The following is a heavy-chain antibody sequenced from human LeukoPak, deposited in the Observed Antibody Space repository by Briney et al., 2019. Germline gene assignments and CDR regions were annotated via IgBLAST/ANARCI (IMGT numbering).Heavy chain of an antibody. CDR2: IWYDGSIK. D-gene: IGHD2-2*01. J-gene: IGHJ2*01. Sequence: GRSLRLSCAASGFTFRNFGMHWVRQAPGKGLEWVAIIWYDGSIKYFTDSVKGRFTTSRDNSKSTLYLQMNSLRSEDTAVYYCARDRSTRYFDLWGRGTLVTVSS. CDR3: ARDRSTRYFDL. V-gene: IGHV3-33*01. CDR1: GFTFRNFG.